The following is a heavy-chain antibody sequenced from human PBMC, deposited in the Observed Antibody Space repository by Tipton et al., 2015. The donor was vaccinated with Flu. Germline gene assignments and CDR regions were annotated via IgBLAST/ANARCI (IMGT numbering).Heavy chain of an antibody. J-gene: IGHJ4*02. CDR3: ARGGDGYNPIDY. Sequence: LRLSCTVSGGSISSGSYYWSWIRQPAGKGLEWIGRIYTSGSTNYNPSLKSRVTISVDTSKNQFSLKLSPVTAADTAVYYCARGGDGYNPIDYWGQGTLVTVSS. CDR2: IYTSGST. V-gene: IGHV4-61*02. D-gene: IGHD5-24*01. CDR1: GGSISSGSYY.